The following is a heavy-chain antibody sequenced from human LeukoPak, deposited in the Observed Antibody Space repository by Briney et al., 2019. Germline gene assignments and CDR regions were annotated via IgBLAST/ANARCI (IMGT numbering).Heavy chain of an antibody. CDR3: ARDQAQWRVDAFDI. J-gene: IGHJ3*02. CDR2: IRYDGSNK. Sequence: GGSLRLSCAASGFTFSSYGMHWVRQAPGKGLEWVAFIRYDGSNKYYADSVKGRFTISRDNAKNSLYLQMNSLRAEDTAVYYCARDQAQWRVDAFDIWGQGTMVTVSS. V-gene: IGHV3-30*02. CDR1: GFTFSSYG. D-gene: IGHD6-19*01.